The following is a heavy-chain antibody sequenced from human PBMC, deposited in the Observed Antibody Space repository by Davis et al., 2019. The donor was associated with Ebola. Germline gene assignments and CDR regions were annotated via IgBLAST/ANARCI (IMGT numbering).Heavy chain of an antibody. V-gene: IGHV1-69*13. CDR2: IIPIFGTA. J-gene: IGHJ3*02. D-gene: IGHD3-16*01. CDR1: GYTFTSYA. CDR3: ARGIPWGATDAFDI. Sequence: SVKVSCKASGYTFTSYAISWVRQAPGQGLEWMGGIIPIFGTANYAQKFQGRVTITADESTSTAYMELSSLRSEDTAVYYCARGIPWGATDAFDIWGQGTMVTVSS.